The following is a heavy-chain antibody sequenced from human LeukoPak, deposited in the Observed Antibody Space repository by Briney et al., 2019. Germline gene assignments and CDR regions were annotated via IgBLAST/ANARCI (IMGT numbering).Heavy chain of an antibody. Sequence: PGGSLRLSCASSGFTFISNAMSWVRQAPSKGVEWVCSISGNGGTTWYAYSVNDRFTISRQSSKNTLYLQLTSLSAEDAAVYYCAKSGQFEYWGQGTLVTVSS. V-gene: IGHV3-23*01. J-gene: IGHJ4*02. D-gene: IGHD3-10*01. CDR2: ISGNGGTT. CDR1: GFTFISNA. CDR3: AKSGQFEY.